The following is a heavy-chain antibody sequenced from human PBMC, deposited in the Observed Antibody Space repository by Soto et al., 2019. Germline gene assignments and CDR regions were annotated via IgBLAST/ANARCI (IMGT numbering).Heavy chain of an antibody. J-gene: IGHJ5*02. Sequence: GGSLRLSCTASGFTFGDYAMSWFRQAPGKGLEWVGFIRSKAYGGTTEYAASVKGRFTISRDDSKSIAYLQMNSLKTEDTAVYYCTRESEGYYDSSGYFWFDPWGQGTLVTVSS. CDR1: GFTFGDYA. D-gene: IGHD3-22*01. V-gene: IGHV3-49*03. CDR3: TRESEGYYDSSGYFWFDP. CDR2: IRSKAYGGTT.